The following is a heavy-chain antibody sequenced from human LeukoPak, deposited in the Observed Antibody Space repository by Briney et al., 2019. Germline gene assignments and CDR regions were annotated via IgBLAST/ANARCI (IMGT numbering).Heavy chain of an antibody. J-gene: IGHJ3*02. CDR1: GGSFSGYY. Sequence: PSETLSLTCAVYGGSFSGYYWSWIRQPPGKGLEWIGEIDHSGSTNYNPSLKSRVTISVDTSKNQFSLKLSSVTAADTAVYYCARRRLLAVMGAFDIWGQGTMVTVSS. CDR2: IDHSGST. CDR3: ARRRLLAVMGAFDI. D-gene: IGHD2-21*01. V-gene: IGHV4-34*01.